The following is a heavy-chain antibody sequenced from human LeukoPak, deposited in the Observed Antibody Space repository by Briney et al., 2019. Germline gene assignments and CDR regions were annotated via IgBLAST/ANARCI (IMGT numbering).Heavy chain of an antibody. CDR2: IKPNSGDT. J-gene: IGHJ4*02. V-gene: IGHV1-2*02. CDR3: ARVLVGAAMAPDY. D-gene: IGHD5-18*01. CDR1: GYSFADYY. Sequence: ASVKVSCKASGYSFADYYMHWVRQAPGQGLEWMGWIKPNSGDTRSAQKFQGRVTMTRDTSISTAYMELSSLRYDDTAVYYCARVLVGAAMAPDYWGQGTLVTVSS.